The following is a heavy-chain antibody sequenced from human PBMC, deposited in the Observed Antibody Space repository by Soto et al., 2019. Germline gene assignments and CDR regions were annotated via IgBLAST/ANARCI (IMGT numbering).Heavy chain of an antibody. V-gene: IGHV4-59*01. CDR1: GGFISSDY. J-gene: IGHJ4*02. CDR3: ARRWGTYFDF. CDR2: IYYSGTT. D-gene: IGHD7-27*01. Sequence: PAETLSLTCTVSGGFISSDYWSWIRQPPGKGLELSGYIYYSGTTDYAPSLKSRVTISVDKSKNQFSLKLSSVIAADTAVYYCARRWGTYFDFWGQGTLVAASS.